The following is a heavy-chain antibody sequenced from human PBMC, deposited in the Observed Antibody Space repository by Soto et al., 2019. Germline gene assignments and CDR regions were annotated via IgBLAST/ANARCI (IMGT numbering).Heavy chain of an antibody. J-gene: IGHJ6*02. CDR2: IYPGDSDT. CDR3: AKVDYGGNSGYYYYGMDV. Sequence: HGESLKISYKGSGYSFTSYWIGWVRQMPGKGLEWMGIIYPGDSDTRYSPSFQGQVTISADKSISTAYLQWSSLKASDTAMYYCAKVDYGGNSGYYYYGMDVWGQGTTVTVSS. D-gene: IGHD4-17*01. CDR1: GYSFTSYW. V-gene: IGHV5-51*01.